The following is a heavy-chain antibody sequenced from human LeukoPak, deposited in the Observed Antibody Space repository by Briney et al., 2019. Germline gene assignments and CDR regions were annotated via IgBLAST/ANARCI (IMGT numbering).Heavy chain of an antibody. CDR2: ISSSGSTI. V-gene: IGHV3-48*03. J-gene: IGHJ4*02. CDR3: ARVSDLQLVGGY. Sequence: GGSLRLSCAASGFTFSSYEMNWVRQAPGKGLEWVSYISSSGSTIYYADSVKGRFTISRDNAKNSLYLQMNSLRAEDTAVYYCARVSDLQLVGGYWGQGTLVTVSS. CDR1: GFTFSSYE. D-gene: IGHD6-13*01.